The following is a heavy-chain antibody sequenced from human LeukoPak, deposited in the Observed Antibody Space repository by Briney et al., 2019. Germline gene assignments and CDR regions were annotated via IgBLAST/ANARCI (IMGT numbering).Heavy chain of an antibody. D-gene: IGHD3-3*01. CDR2: INPNSGGT. Sequence: GASVTVSCKASGYTFTGYYMHWVRQAPGQGLEWMGWINPNSGGTNYAQKFQGRVTMTRDTSISTAYMELSRLRSDDTAVYYCARECIRTARITIFGVVGYWGQGTLVTVSS. J-gene: IGHJ4*02. V-gene: IGHV1-2*02. CDR3: ARECIRTARITIFGVVGY. CDR1: GYTFTGYY.